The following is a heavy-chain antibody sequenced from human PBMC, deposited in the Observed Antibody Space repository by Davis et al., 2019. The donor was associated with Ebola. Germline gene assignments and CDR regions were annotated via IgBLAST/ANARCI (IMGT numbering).Heavy chain of an antibody. CDR1: GGSISSSSYY. Sequence: MPSETLSLTCTVSGGSISSSSYYWGWIRQPPGKGLEWIGSIYYSGSTYYNPSLKSRVTISVDTSKNQFSLKLSSVTAADTAVYYCARTVLQGWFDPWSQGTLVTVSS. V-gene: IGHV4-39*07. J-gene: IGHJ5*02. D-gene: IGHD2/OR15-2a*01. CDR3: ARTVLQGWFDP. CDR2: IYYSGST.